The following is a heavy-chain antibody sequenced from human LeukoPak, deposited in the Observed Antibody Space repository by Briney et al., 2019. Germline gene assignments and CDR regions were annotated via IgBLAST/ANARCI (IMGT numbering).Heavy chain of an antibody. CDR1: GGTFSSYA. Sequence: SSVKVSCKASGGTFSSYAISWVRQAPGQGLEWMGGIITIFGTANYAQKFQGRVTITTDESTSTAYMELSSLRSEGTAVYYCALLGNYGWYFDYWGPGTLVTVSS. D-gene: IGHD4-11*01. V-gene: IGHV1-69*05. CDR2: IITIFGTA. CDR3: ALLGNYGWYFDY. J-gene: IGHJ4*02.